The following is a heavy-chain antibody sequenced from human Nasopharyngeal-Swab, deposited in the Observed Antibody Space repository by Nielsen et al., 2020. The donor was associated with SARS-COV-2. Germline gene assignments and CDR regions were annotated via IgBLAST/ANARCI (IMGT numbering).Heavy chain of an antibody. V-gene: IGHV3-23*01. Sequence: GESLKISCATSGLSFRSYAMTCVRQASVKGLEWVSAISYTGGRTYYADSVKGRFTISRDNSNSTLYLQMISLRPEDTAIYYCAKGDESSGIFDYWGQGTLVTV. CDR3: AKGDESSGIFDY. CDR1: GLSFRSYA. J-gene: IGHJ4*02. D-gene: IGHD3-22*01. CDR2: ISYTGGRT.